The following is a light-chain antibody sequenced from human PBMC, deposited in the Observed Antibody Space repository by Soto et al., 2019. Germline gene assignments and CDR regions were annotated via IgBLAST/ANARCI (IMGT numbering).Light chain of an antibody. CDR3: QQYYSYPPT. J-gene: IGKJ4*01. CDR2: AAS. CDR1: QSISNH. V-gene: IGKV1-39*01. Sequence: DIQMTQSPSSLSASVEDRVIITCRASQSISNHLNWYQQKPGKAPKLLIYAASTLQSGVPSRFSGSGSGTDFTLTISCLQSEDFATYYCQQYYSYPPTFGGGTKVDIK.